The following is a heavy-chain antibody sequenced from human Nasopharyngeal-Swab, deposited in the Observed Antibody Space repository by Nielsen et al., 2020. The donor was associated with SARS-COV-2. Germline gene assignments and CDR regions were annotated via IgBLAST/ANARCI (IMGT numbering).Heavy chain of an antibody. V-gene: IGHV3-49*04. CDR1: GFTFGDYA. Sequence: GGSLRLSCTASGFTFGDYAMSWVRQAPGKGLEWVGFIRSKAYGGTTEYAASVKGRFTISRDDSKSIAYLQMNSLKTEDAAVYYCTSGIVGANWGQGTLVTVSS. D-gene: IGHD1-26*01. CDR3: TSGIVGAN. J-gene: IGHJ4*02. CDR2: IRSKAYGGTT.